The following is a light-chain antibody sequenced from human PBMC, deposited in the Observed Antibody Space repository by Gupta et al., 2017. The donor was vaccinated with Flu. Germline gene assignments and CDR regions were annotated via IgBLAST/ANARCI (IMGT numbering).Light chain of an antibody. CDR1: QSVSSNY. CDR3: QQSGSIPFT. CDR2: SAS. Sequence: EIVLTQSPGTLSLSPGERATLSCRASQSVSSNYLAWYQQKPGQAPRLVMSSASSRATGIPDRFSGSGSGTDFTLTISRLEPGDFAVYYCQQSGSIPFTFGPGTKVDIK. J-gene: IGKJ3*01. V-gene: IGKV3-20*01.